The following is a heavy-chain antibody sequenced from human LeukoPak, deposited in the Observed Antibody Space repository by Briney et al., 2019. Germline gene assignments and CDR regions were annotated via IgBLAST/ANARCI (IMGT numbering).Heavy chain of an antibody. CDR2: ISSSGSTI. D-gene: IGHD6-13*01. V-gene: IGHV3-48*03. CDR1: GFTLSSYE. CDR3: AREAMAAAGIGYNWFDP. Sequence: PGRSLRLSCAASGFTLSSYEMNWARHAPGKGREWVSYISSSGSTIYYADSVKGRFTISRDNAKNSLYLQMNSLRAEDTAVYYCAREAMAAAGIGYNWFDPWGQGTLVTVSS. J-gene: IGHJ5*02.